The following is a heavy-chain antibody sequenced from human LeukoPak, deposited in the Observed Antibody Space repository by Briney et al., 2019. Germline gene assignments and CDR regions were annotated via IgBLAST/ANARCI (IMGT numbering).Heavy chain of an antibody. CDR2: IRSKAYGGTT. J-gene: IGHJ6*02. D-gene: IGHD2-2*02. V-gene: IGHV3-49*04. CDR1: GFTFSSYA. CDR3: TRTLGYCSSTSCYTSSYYYYGMDV. Sequence: GGSLRLSCAASGFTFSSYAMSWVRQAPGKGLEWVGFIRSKAYGGTTEYAASVKGRFTISRDDSKSIAYLQMNSLKTEDTAVYYCTRTLGYCSSTSCYTSSYYYYGMDVWGQGTTVTVSS.